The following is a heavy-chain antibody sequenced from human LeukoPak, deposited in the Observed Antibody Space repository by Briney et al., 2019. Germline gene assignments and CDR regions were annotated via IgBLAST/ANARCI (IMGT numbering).Heavy chain of an antibody. CDR2: IHSTGST. V-gene: IGHV4-4*07. D-gene: IGHD4-17*01. Sequence: PSETLSPTCTVSGGSISSYYWSWIRQPAGGGLEWIGRIHSTGSTNSNPSLKSRVTMSVDTSKKQLSLKLTSVTAADTAVYFCARGVGSFGDDPRDALDIWGQGTMVTVSS. CDR1: GGSISSYY. CDR3: ARGVGSFGDDPRDALDI. J-gene: IGHJ3*02.